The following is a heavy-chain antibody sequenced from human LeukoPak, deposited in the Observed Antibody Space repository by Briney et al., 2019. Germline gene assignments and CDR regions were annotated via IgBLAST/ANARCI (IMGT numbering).Heavy chain of an antibody. D-gene: IGHD1-26*01. CDR1: GFTFSSYE. Sequence: GGSLRLSCAASGFTFSSYEMNWVRQAPGKGLEWVSYTSSSGSTIYYADSVKGRFTISRDNAKSSLYLQMNSLRAEDTAVYYCASNSGSAGPLYFDYWGQGALVTVSS. J-gene: IGHJ4*02. CDR2: TSSSGSTI. CDR3: ASNSGSAGPLYFDY. V-gene: IGHV3-48*03.